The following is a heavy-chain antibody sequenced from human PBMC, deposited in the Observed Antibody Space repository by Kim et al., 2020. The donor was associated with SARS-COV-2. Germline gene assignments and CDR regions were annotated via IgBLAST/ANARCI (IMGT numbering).Heavy chain of an antibody. CDR2: ISSSSSYI. CDR1: GFTFSSYS. J-gene: IGHJ4*02. V-gene: IGHV3-21*04. D-gene: IGHD5-18*01. CDR3: ARERDSYGVDY. Sequence: GGSLRLSCAASGFTFSSYSMNWVRQAPGKGLEWVSSISSSSSYIYYADSVKGRFTISRDNAKNSLYLQMNSLSAEDTAVYYCARERDSYGVDYWGQGTLVTVSS.